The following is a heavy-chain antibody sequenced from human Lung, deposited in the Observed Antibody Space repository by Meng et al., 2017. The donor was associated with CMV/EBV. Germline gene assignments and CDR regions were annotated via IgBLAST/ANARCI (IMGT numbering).Heavy chain of an antibody. CDR3: ARAGAYHDFWTAKEGGYYYYGRDV. J-gene: IGHJ6*01. D-gene: IGHD3/OR15-3a*01. CDR2: INQDASER. Sequence: GGSLRLXCAASGFSIRDYWMSWVRQAPGKGLEWVANINQDASERYYVDSVKGRFTISRDNAENSLYLQMSSLRVGDTAIYYSARAGAYHDFWTAKEGGYYYYGRDVWXQGTTVTVSS. V-gene: IGHV3-7*04. CDR1: GFSIRDYW.